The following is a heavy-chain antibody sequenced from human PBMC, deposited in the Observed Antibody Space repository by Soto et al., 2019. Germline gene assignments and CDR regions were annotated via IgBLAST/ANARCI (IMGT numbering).Heavy chain of an antibody. V-gene: IGHV4-30-4*01. CDR1: GGSISSGNYY. J-gene: IGHJ5*02. Sequence: PSETLSLTCTVSGGSISSGNYYWSWIRQPPGKGLEWIGYIYYSGYTHYNPSLKSRVTISVDTSKNQFSLKLSSVTAADTAVYYCVRSPYGSGTYYNVFWFDPWGQGTLVTVSS. D-gene: IGHD3-10*01. CDR2: IYYSGYT. CDR3: VRSPYGSGTYYNVFWFDP.